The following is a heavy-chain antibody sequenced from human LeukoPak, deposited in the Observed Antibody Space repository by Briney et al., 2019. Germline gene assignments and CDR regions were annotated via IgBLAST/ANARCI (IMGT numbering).Heavy chain of an antibody. J-gene: IGHJ6*02. CDR1: GGTFSSYA. CDR2: IIPILGIA. Sequence: SVKVSCKASGGTFSSYAISWVRQAPGQGLEWMGRIIPILGIANYAQKFQGRVTITADKSTSTAYMELSSLRSEDTAVYYCASSPHYYYGMDVWGQGTTVSVSS. CDR3: ASSPHYYYGMDV. V-gene: IGHV1-69*04.